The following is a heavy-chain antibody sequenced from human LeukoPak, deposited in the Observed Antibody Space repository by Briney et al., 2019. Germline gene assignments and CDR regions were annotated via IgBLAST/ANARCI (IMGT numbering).Heavy chain of an antibody. J-gene: IGHJ4*02. V-gene: IGHV3-9*01. CDR1: GFTFDDYA. CDR2: ISWNSGSI. Sequence: GRSLRLSCAASGFTFDDYAMHWVRQAPGKGLEWVSGISWNSGSIGYADSVKGRFTISRDYAKNSLYLQMNSLRAEDTALYYCAKGSGWRLYRYYFDYWGQGTLVTVSS. D-gene: IGHD6-19*01. CDR3: AKGSGWRLYRYYFDY.